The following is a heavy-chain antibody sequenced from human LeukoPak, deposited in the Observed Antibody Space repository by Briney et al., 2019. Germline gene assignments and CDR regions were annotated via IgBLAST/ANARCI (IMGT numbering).Heavy chain of an antibody. V-gene: IGHV4-39*07. CDR1: GGSITTSGYY. CDR3: TRDRGQWLVDY. J-gene: IGHJ4*02. Sequence: PSETLSLTCTVSGGSITTSGYYWGWIRQPPGKGLEYFASIDSSGNANYNPSLQSRVTISADTSKNQFSLKLSSVTAADTAVYYCTRDRGQWLVDYWGQGTLVTVSS. CDR2: IDSSGNA. D-gene: IGHD6-19*01.